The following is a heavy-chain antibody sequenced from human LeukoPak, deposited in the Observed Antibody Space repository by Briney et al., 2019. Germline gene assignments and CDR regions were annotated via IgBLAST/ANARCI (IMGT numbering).Heavy chain of an antibody. J-gene: IGHJ4*02. V-gene: IGHV3-21*01. Sequence: SVKGRFTISRDNAKNSLYLQMNSPRAEDTAVYYCARLDPLFYGSGIDYWGQGTLVTVSS. CDR3: ARLDPLFYGSGIDY. D-gene: IGHD3-10*01.